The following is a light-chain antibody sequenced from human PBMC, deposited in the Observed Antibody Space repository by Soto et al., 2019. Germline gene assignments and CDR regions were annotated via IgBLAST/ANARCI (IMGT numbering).Light chain of an antibody. Sequence: PGERATLSCRASQSVSSSYLAWYQQKPGQAPRLLIYGASSRATGIPDRFSGSGYGTDFTLTISRLEPEDFAVYYCQQYGSSLSITFGQGTRLEI. CDR1: QSVSSSY. J-gene: IGKJ5*01. CDR2: GAS. V-gene: IGKV3-20*01. CDR3: QQYGSSLSIT.